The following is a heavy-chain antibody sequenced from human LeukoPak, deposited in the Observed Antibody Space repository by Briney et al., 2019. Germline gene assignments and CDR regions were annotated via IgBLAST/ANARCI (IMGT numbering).Heavy chain of an antibody. Sequence: ASVKVSCKASGYTFTSYDINWARQATGQGLEWMGWMNPNSGNTGYAQKFQGRVTMTRNTSISTAYMELSSLRSEDMAVYYCARPYCGGDCTDAFDIWGQGTMVTVSS. CDR2: MNPNSGNT. CDR1: GYTFTSYD. D-gene: IGHD2-21*02. CDR3: ARPYCGGDCTDAFDI. J-gene: IGHJ3*02. V-gene: IGHV1-8*01.